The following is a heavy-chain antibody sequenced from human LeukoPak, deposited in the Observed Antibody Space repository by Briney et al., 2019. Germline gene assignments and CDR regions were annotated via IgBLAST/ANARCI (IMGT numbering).Heavy chain of an antibody. CDR1: GFTFSSYW. CDR3: AREAYYYDSSGYWRGFDY. CDR2: IKQDGSEK. D-gene: IGHD3-22*01. J-gene: IGHJ4*02. Sequence: PGGSLRLSCAASGFTFSSYWMSWVRQAPGKGLEWVANIKQDGSEKYYVDSVKGRFTISRDNAKNSLYLQMNSLRAEDTAVYYCAREAYYYDSSGYWRGFDYWGQGTLVTVSS. V-gene: IGHV3-7*01.